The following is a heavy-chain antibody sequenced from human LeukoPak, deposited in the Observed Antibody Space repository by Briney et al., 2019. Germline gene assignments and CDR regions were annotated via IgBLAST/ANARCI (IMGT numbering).Heavy chain of an antibody. V-gene: IGHV4-39*01. CDR1: GGSISSSSSYY. J-gene: IGHJ4*02. Sequence: SETLSLTCTVSGGSISSSSSYYWGWIRQPPGEGLEWIGTIYYSGSTYYNPSLKSRVTISVDTSNNQFSLRLSSVTAADTAVYYCARHDNAATGNFEYWGQGTLVTVSS. CDR2: IYYSGST. CDR3: ARHDNAATGNFEY. D-gene: IGHD1-1*01.